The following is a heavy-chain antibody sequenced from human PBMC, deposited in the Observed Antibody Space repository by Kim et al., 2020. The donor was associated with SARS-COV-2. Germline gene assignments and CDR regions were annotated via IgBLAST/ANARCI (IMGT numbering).Heavy chain of an antibody. D-gene: IGHD5-12*01. V-gene: IGHV4-59*08. CDR3: VRHDSGADLMGVDY. Sequence: YSPSLKSRITISVDTSKNQFSLKLSSLTAADTAVYYCVRHDSGADLMGVDYWGRGTQVTISS. J-gene: IGHJ4*02.